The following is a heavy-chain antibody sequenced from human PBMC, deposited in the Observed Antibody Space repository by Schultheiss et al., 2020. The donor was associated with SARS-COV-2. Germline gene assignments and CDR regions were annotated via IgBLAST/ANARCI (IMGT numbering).Heavy chain of an antibody. CDR1: GGSISSYY. D-gene: IGHD1-26*01. CDR3: ANRGATVGATTFDY. Sequence: SETLSLTCTVSGGSISSYYWSWIRQPPGKGLEWIGYIYYSGSTNYNPSLKSRVTISVDTSKNQFSLKLSSVTAADTAVYYCANRGATVGATTFDYWGQGTLVTVSS. J-gene: IGHJ4*02. V-gene: IGHV4-59*08. CDR2: IYYSGST.